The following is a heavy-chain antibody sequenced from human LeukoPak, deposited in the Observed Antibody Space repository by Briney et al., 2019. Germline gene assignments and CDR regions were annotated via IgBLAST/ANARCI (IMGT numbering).Heavy chain of an antibody. V-gene: IGHV1-18*01. CDR1: GYTFTSYG. Sequence: GASVKVSCKASGYTFTSYGISWVRQAPGQGLEWMGWISAYNGNTNYAQKLQGRVTITTATSTSPAYLELRSLTSDDTAVYYCARVPGHSARDCYFLYYWGQGTLVTVSS. CDR3: ARVPGHSARDCYFLYY. CDR2: ISAYNGNT. D-gene: IGHD2-21*01. J-gene: IGHJ4*02.